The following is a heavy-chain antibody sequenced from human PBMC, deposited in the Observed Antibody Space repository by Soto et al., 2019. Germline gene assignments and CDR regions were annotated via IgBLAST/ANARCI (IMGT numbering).Heavy chain of an antibody. Sequence: SETLSLTCAVYGGSFSGYYWSWIRQPPGKGLEWIGEINHSGSTNYNPSLKSRVTISVDTSKNQFSLKLSSVTAADTAVYYCAIPIAAAGLYDYMDVWGKGTTVTVSS. CDR2: INHSGST. J-gene: IGHJ6*03. V-gene: IGHV4-34*01. D-gene: IGHD6-13*01. CDR1: GGSFSGYY. CDR3: AIPIAAAGLYDYMDV.